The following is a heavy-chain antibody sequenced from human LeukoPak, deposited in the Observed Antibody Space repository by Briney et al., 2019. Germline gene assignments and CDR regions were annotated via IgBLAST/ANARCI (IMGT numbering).Heavy chain of an antibody. D-gene: IGHD3-22*01. V-gene: IGHV3-66*01. Sequence: GGSLRLSCAASGFTVSSNCMSWVRQAPGKGLEWVSVIYSGGSTYYADSVKGRFTISRDNSKNTLYLQMNSLRAEDTAVYYCARATYYYDSSGFQFDYWGQGTLVTVSS. CDR3: ARATYYYDSSGFQFDY. CDR2: IYSGGST. J-gene: IGHJ4*02. CDR1: GFTVSSNC.